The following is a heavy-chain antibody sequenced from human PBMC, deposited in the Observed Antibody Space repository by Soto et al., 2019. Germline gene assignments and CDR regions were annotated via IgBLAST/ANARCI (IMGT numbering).Heavy chain of an antibody. CDR1: GYSFTSYW. CDR3: ARSLYYYGSGSYPPPDV. CDR2: IYPGDSDT. Sequence: GESLKISCTGSGYSFTSYWIGWVRPMHGKGLEWMGIIYPGDSDTRYSPSFQGQVTISADKSISTAYLQWSSLKASDTAMYYCARSLYYYGSGSYPPPDVWGQGTTVTVSS. V-gene: IGHV5-51*01. J-gene: IGHJ6*02. D-gene: IGHD3-10*01.